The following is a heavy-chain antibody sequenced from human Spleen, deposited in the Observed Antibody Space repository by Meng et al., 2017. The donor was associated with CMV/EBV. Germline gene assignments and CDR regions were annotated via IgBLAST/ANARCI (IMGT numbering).Heavy chain of an antibody. V-gene: IGHV1-2*02. J-gene: IGHJ3*02. D-gene: IGHD3-10*01. CDR1: GYSFTDYY. CDR2: IKPKSDGT. CDR3: AVLWFGDGAFDI. Sequence: ASVKVSCKASGYSFTDYYIHWLRQAPGQGPEWMGWIKPKSDGTLYAQKFQGRLTMTRDTSISTAYMELSRLRSDDTAVYYCAVLWFGDGAFDIWGQGTMVTVSS.